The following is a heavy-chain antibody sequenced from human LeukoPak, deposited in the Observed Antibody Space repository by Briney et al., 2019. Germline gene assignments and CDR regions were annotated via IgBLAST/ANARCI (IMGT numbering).Heavy chain of an antibody. CDR3: AKDLKPSSSWPTTGFDP. CDR2: ISGSGGST. D-gene: IGHD6-13*01. Sequence: WSLRLSCAASGFTFSSYAMSWVRQAPGKGLEWVSAISGSGGSTYYADSVKGRFTISRDNSKNTLYLQMNSLRAEDTAVYYCAKDLKPSSSWPTTGFDPWGQGTLVTVSS. J-gene: IGHJ5*02. V-gene: IGHV3-23*01. CDR1: GFTFSSYA.